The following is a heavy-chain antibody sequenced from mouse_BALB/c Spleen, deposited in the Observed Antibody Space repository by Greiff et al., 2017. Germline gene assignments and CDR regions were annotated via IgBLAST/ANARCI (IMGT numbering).Heavy chain of an antibody. J-gene: IGHJ3*01. D-gene: IGHD1-1*01. CDR2: IYPGDGDT. CDR1: GYAFSSYW. Sequence: QVQLQQSGAELVRPGSSVKISCKASGYAFSSYWMNWVKQRPGQGLEWIGQIYPGDGDTNYNGKFKGKATLTADKSSSTAYMQLSSLTSEDSAVYCCARSVQGRYGSGYVSWFAYWGQGTLVTVSA. V-gene: IGHV1-80*01. CDR3: ARSVQGRYGSGYVSWFAY.